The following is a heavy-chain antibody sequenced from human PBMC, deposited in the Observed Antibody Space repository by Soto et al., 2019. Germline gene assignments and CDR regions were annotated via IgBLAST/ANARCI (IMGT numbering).Heavy chain of an antibody. CDR2: IWYDGSNK. D-gene: IGHD6-13*01. CDR3: ARDASSPESNWFDP. V-gene: IGHV3-33*01. Sequence: GGSLRLSCAASGFTFSSYGMHWVRQAPGKGLEWVAVIWYDGSNKYYADSVKGRFTISRDNSKNTLYLQMNSLRAEDTAVYYCARDASSPESNWFDPWGQGTLVTSPQ. CDR1: GFTFSSYG. J-gene: IGHJ5*02.